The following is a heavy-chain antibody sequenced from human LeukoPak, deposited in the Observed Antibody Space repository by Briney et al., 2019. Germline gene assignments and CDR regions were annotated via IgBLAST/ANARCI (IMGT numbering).Heavy chain of an antibody. J-gene: IGHJ6*03. D-gene: IGHD2-2*01. V-gene: IGHV4-34*01. Sequence: SETVSLTCAVYGGSFSGYYWSWLRQLPGKGLEWIGEINHSVSTNYNPSLKSRVTISVDTSKNQFSLKLSSVTAADTAVYYCARARQLLPDYYYYYLDVWGKGTTVTVSS. CDR1: GGSFSGYY. CDR2: INHSVST. CDR3: ARARQLLPDYYYYYLDV.